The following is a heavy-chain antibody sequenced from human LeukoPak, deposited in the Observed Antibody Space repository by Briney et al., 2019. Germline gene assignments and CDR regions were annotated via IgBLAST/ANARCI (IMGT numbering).Heavy chain of an antibody. CDR2: IYYSGGT. J-gene: IGHJ4*02. CDR1: GGSISSSSYY. D-gene: IGHD6-19*01. CDR3: ARVSSYSSGWAPFDY. V-gene: IGHV4-39*07. Sequence: SETLSLTCTVSGGSISSSSYYWGWIRQPPGKGLEWIGSIYYSGGTSYNPSLKSRVTISVDTSKNQFSLKLSSVTAADTAVYYCARVSSYSSGWAPFDYWGQGTLVTVSS.